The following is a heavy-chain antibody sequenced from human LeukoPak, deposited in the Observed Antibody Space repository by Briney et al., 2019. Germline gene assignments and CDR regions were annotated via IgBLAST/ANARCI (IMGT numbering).Heavy chain of an antibody. CDR2: IRQDASAV. J-gene: IGHJ4*02. CDR3: AKDPTTYDYVWGSYGIDY. Sequence: GGSLRLSCAASGFTFSNYYMSWVRQAPGKGLEWVAHIRQDASAVFYVDSLKGRFTVSRDNTKNSLYLQMNSLRAEDTAVYYCAKDPTTYDYVWGSYGIDYWGQGTLVTVSS. D-gene: IGHD3-16*01. V-gene: IGHV3-7*05. CDR1: GFTFSNYY.